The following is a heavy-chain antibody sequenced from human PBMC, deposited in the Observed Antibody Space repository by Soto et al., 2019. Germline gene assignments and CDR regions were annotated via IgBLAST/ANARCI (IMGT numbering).Heavy chain of an antibody. CDR2: IYYSVST. CDR3: ARGAPLYGGNSDWFYT. D-gene: IGHD4-17*01. Sequence: PSETLSLTCTVSGGSISSSSYYCGWIRQPPGKGLEWIGSIYYSVSTYYNPSLKSRVTISLDTSKNQFSLKLSSVTAADTAVYYCARGAPLYGGNSDWFYTWGQGTLVTVSS. CDR1: GGSISSSSYY. J-gene: IGHJ5*02. V-gene: IGHV4-39*01.